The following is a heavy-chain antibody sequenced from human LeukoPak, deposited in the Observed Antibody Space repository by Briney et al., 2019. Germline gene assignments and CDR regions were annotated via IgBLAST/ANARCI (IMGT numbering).Heavy chain of an antibody. Sequence: SGGSLRLSCAASGFTFSSYGMHWVRQAPVKGLEWVAVISYDGSNKYYADSVKGRFTISRDNSKNTLYLQMNSLRAEDTAVYYCATHRYRSGWYPFDYWGQGTLVTVSS. CDR1: GFTFSSYG. CDR2: ISYDGSNK. J-gene: IGHJ4*02. CDR3: ATHRYRSGWYPFDY. V-gene: IGHV3-30*03. D-gene: IGHD6-19*01.